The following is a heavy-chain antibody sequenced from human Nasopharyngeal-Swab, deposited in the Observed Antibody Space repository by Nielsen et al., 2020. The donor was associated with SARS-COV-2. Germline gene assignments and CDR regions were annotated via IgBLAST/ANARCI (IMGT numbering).Heavy chain of an antibody. D-gene: IGHD3-22*01. CDR3: AREILDYYDSSGYYSPPIFYGMDV. J-gene: IGHJ6*02. CDR1: GFTFSSYA. V-gene: IGHV3-23*01. CDR2: ISGSGGST. Sequence: GGSLRLSCAASGFTFSSYAMSWVRQAPGKGLEWVSAISGSGGSTYYADSVKGRFTISRDNSKNTLYLQMNSLRAEDTAVYYCAREILDYYDSSGYYSPPIFYGMDVWGQGTTVTVSS.